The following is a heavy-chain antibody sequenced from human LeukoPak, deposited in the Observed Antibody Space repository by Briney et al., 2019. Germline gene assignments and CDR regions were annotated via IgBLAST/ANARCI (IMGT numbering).Heavy chain of an antibody. Sequence: SQTLSLTCTVSGGSISSGGYYWSWIRQPPGKGLEWIGYIYHSGSTYYNPSLKSRVTISVDRSKNQFSLKLSSVTAADTAVYYCARETGEYSSSLVFDYWGQGTLVTVSS. V-gene: IGHV4-30-2*01. CDR1: GGSISSGGYY. D-gene: IGHD6-6*01. CDR3: ARETGEYSSSLVFDY. J-gene: IGHJ4*02. CDR2: IYHSGST.